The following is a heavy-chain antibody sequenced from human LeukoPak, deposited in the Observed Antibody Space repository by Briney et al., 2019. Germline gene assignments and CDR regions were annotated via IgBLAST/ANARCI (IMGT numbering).Heavy chain of an antibody. CDR2: ISAYNGNT. CDR3: ARADWAGTWVNYYYGMDV. V-gene: IGHV1-18*01. Sequence: ASVKVSCKASGYTFTSYGISWVRQAPGQGLEWMGWISAYNGNTNYAQKLQGRVTMTTDTSTSTAYMELRSLRSDDTAVYYCARADWAGTWVNYYYGMDVWGQGTTVTVSS. J-gene: IGHJ6*02. D-gene: IGHD1/OR15-1a*01. CDR1: GYTFTSYG.